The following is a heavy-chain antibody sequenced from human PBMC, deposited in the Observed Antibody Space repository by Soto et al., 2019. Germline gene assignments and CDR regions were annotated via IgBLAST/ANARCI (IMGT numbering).Heavy chain of an antibody. CDR3: AANWYENWFDP. Sequence: GGSLRLSCGASGFTFSSYAMSWVRQAPGKGLEWVSAISGSGGSTYYADSVRGRFTISRDNSKNTLYLQMNSLRAEDTAVYYCAANWYENWFDPWGQGTLVTVS. CDR2: ISGSGGST. D-gene: IGHD1-1*01. J-gene: IGHJ5*02. V-gene: IGHV3-23*01. CDR1: GFTFSSYA.